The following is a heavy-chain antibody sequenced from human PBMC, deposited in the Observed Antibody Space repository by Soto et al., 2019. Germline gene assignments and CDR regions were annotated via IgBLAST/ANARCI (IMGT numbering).Heavy chain of an antibody. D-gene: IGHD4-4*01. CDR3: ARSSVIGGSYYNGMDA. CDR1: GYTFTCFG. CDR2: ISADNGNT. J-gene: IGHJ6*02. Sequence: ASVKVSCKASGYTFTCFGLCWVRHAPGQGLEWMGWISADNGNTNYAQKLQGRVTMTRDTSTSTVYMELSSLRSEDTAFYYCARSSVIGGSYYNGMDAWGQGTTVTVSS. V-gene: IGHV1-18*01.